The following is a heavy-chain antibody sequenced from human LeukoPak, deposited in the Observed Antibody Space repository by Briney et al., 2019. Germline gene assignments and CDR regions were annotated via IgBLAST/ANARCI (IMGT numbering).Heavy chain of an antibody. V-gene: IGHV4-39*01. D-gene: IGHD3-22*01. CDR3: ARQKLVVVVIGWFDP. CDR1: GGSISSSSYY. J-gene: IGHJ5*02. Sequence: SETLSLTCTVSGGSISSSSYYWGWIRQPPGKGLEWIGSIYYSGSTYYNPSLKSRVTVSVDTSKNQFSLKLSSVTAADTAVYYCARQKLVVVVIGWFDPWGQGTLVTVSS. CDR2: IYYSGST.